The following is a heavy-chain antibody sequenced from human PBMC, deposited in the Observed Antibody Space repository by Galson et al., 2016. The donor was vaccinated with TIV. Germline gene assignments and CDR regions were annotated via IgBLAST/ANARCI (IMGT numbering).Heavy chain of an antibody. CDR1: GYSFTSYW. J-gene: IGHJ3*02. D-gene: IGHD3-9*01. CDR2: IHPGDSDT. V-gene: IGHV5-51*01. Sequence: QSGAEVKKPGESLKISCKGSGYSFTSYWIAWVRQMPGKGLELMGVIHPGDSDTRYSPSFQGQVSISADRSISTAYLQWSSLKAPDTAMYNCAKQLDFDQRVLDAFHIWGQGTLLTVSS. CDR3: AKQLDFDQRVLDAFHI.